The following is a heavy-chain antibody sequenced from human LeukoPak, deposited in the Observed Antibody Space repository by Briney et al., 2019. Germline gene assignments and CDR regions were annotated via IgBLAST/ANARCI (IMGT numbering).Heavy chain of an antibody. J-gene: IGHJ4*02. V-gene: IGHV3-7*05. CDR2: VKQDGSTK. Sequence: GGSLRLSCAVSGFTFSSHWMNWVRQAPGKGLEWVASVKQDGSTKYYADSAKGRFTITRDNANNSLYLQMDSLRAEDTAVYYCAKAAYCGTDCHYYFEYWGQGTLVIVSS. D-gene: IGHD2-21*02. CDR1: GFTFSSHW. CDR3: AKAAYCGTDCHYYFEY.